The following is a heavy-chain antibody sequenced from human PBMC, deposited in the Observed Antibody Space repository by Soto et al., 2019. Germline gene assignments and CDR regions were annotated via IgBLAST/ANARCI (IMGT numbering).Heavy chain of an antibody. J-gene: IGHJ4*02. CDR2: IIPILGIA. D-gene: IGHD3-10*01. CDR1: GGTFSSYT. CDR3: ARVRVGEPYDY. Sequence: QVQLVQSGAEVKKPGSSVKVSCKASGGTFSSYTISWVRQAPGQGLEWMGRIIPILGIANYAQKFQGRVTITADKSTSTAYMELSSLSSEDTAVYYCARVRVGEPYDYWGQGTLVTVSS. V-gene: IGHV1-69*02.